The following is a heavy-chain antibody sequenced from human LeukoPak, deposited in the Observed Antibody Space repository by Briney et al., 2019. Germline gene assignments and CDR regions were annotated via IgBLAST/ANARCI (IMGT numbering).Heavy chain of an antibody. CDR2: IYYSGGT. D-gene: IGHD4-17*01. V-gene: IGHV4-59*08. CDR1: GGSISSYY. Sequence: SETLSLTCTVSGGSISSYYWSWIRQPPGKGLEWIGYIYYSGGTNYNPSLKSRVTISVDTSKNQLSLKLRSVTAADTAIYYCARHRLADYGDYWYSLDNWGQGTLVTVSS. J-gene: IGHJ4*02. CDR3: ARHRLADYGDYWYSLDN.